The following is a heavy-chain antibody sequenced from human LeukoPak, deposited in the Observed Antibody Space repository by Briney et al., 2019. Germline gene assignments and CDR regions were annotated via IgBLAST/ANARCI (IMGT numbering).Heavy chain of an antibody. CDR2: ISSNGGST. J-gene: IGHJ4*02. CDR3: VKGRSQQQLAFDY. CDR1: GFTFSSYA. V-gene: IGHV3-64D*06. Sequence: GGSLRLSCSASGFTFSSYAMCWVREAPGEGLEYVSAISSNGGSTYYADSLKGRFTISGDNSKNTLYLQMSSLRAEDTAVYYCVKGRSQQQLAFDYWGQGTLVTVSS. D-gene: IGHD6-13*01.